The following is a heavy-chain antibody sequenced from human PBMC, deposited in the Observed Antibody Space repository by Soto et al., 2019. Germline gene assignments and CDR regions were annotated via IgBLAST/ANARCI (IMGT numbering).Heavy chain of an antibody. J-gene: IGHJ6*02. D-gene: IGHD3-3*01. Sequence: EVQLVESGGGLVQPGGSLRLSCVASGFTFSSYSLNWVRQAPWKGLEWVSYISSSSGTIYYADSVKGRFTISRDNAENSLYLQMNSQRDDDTAVYYCAREDPWSANADDMDVWGQGTTVTVSS. V-gene: IGHV3-48*02. CDR1: GFTFSSYS. CDR2: ISSSSGTI. CDR3: AREDPWSANADDMDV.